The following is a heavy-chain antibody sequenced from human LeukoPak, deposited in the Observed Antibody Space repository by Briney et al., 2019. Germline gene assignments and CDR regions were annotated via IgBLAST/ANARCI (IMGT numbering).Heavy chain of an antibody. CDR1: GYTFTGYY. Sequence: ASVKVSCKASGYTFTGYYMHWVRQATGQGLEWMGWMNPNSGNTGYAQKFQGRVTMTRNTSISTAYMELRSLRSDDTAVYYCARSGPGHGRDGYNPDYWGQGTLVTVSS. J-gene: IGHJ4*02. D-gene: IGHD5-24*01. V-gene: IGHV1-8*02. CDR3: ARSGPGHGRDGYNPDY. CDR2: MNPNSGNT.